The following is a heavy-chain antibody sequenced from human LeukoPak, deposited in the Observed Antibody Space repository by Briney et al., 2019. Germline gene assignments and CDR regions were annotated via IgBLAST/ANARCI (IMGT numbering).Heavy chain of an antibody. J-gene: IGHJ4*02. CDR1: GFTFSSYA. CDR2: VSGSGGYT. Sequence: PGGSLRLSCAASGFTFSSYAMSWVRQAPGKGLEWVSSVSGSGGYTYYAGSVKGRFTISRDDSKNTLYLQMNSLRAEDTAIYYCAGGESEYSSSGDFAYWGQGTLVTVSS. CDR3: AGGESEYSSSGDFAY. D-gene: IGHD6-6*01. V-gene: IGHV3-23*01.